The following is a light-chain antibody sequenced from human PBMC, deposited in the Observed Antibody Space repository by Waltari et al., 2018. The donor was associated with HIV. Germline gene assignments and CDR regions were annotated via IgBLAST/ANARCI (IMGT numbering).Light chain of an antibody. Sequence: QSALTQPRSVSGSPGQSVTISCTGTSSDVGAYNYVSWYQQHPGKAPKLMIYEGSKRPSGVSNRFSGSKSGNTASLTISGLQAEDEADYYCCSYTGSSTRRPYVFGTGTKVTVL. CDR3: CSYTGSSTRRPYV. CDR2: EGS. J-gene: IGLJ1*01. CDR1: SSDVGAYNY. V-gene: IGLV2-11*01.